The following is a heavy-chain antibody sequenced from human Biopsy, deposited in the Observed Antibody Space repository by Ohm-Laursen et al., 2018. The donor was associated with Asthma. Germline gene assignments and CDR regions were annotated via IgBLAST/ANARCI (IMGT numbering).Heavy chain of an antibody. J-gene: IGHJ6*02. CDR3: AGVPVAAAGPYYYGMDV. V-gene: IGHV3-30*03. D-gene: IGHD6-13*01. CDR1: GFTLSSYV. CDR2: ISFDPLNK. Sequence: SLRLSCAAPGFTLSSYVMHWVRQAPGKGLDWVALISFDPLNKQYADWGRGRFTVSRDSSKNTLYLQMNSLRADDTAVYYCAGVPVAAAGPYYYGMDVWGQGTTVTVSS.